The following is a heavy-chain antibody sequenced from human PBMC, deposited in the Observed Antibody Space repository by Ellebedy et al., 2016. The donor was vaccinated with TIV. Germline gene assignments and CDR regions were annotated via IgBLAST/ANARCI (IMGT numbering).Heavy chain of an antibody. D-gene: IGHD3-10*01. J-gene: IGHJ6*02. V-gene: IGHV3-23*01. CDR3: AREFSALWFGESLSGMDV. Sequence: GGSLRLSCTASGFTFISYAMSWVRQAPGKGLQWVSGISGSGGSTYYADSVKGRFNISRDNSKNTLYLQMNSLRAEDTAVYYCAREFSALWFGESLSGMDVWGQGTAVTVSS. CDR2: ISGSGGST. CDR1: GFTFISYA.